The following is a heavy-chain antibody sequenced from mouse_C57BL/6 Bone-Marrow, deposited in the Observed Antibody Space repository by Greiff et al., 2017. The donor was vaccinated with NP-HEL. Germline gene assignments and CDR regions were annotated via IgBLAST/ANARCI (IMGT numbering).Heavy chain of an antibody. J-gene: IGHJ2*01. CDR3: ARDRDWDGYFDY. D-gene: IGHD4-1*01. Sequence: VKVVESGAELARPGASVKLSCKASGYTFTSYGISWVKQRTGQGLEWIGEIYPRSGNTYYNEKFKGKATLTADKSSSTAYMELRSLTSEDSAVYFCARDRDWDGYFDYWGQGTTLTVSS. CDR2: IYPRSGNT. CDR1: GYTFTSYG. V-gene: IGHV1-81*01.